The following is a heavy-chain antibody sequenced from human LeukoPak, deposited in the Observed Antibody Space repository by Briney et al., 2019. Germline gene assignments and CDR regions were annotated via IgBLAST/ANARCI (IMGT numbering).Heavy chain of an antibody. CDR2: ISNSGGST. CDR3: AKSRGQYGDYLFYYYGMDV. D-gene: IGHD4-17*01. V-gene: IGHV3-23*01. Sequence: GGSLRLSCAASGFSFSSCAMSWVRQAPGKGLEWVSGISNSGGSTYHADSVKGRFTISRDNSKNTLYLQMNSLRAEDTAVYYCAKSRGQYGDYLFYYYGMDVWGQGTTVTVSS. CDR1: GFSFSSCA. J-gene: IGHJ6*02.